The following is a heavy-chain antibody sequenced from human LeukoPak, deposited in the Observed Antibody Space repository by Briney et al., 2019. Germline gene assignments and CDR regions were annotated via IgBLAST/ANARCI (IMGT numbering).Heavy chain of an antibody. CDR2: ITGNGGST. CDR1: GFTFSTYA. CDR3: VKSSTGWYVGDWFDP. J-gene: IGHJ5*02. V-gene: IGHV3-23*01. Sequence: PGGSLRLSCAASGFTFSTYAMNWVRQAPGKGLEWVSGITGNGGSTYYADSVKGRFTISRDDSRNTLYLQMNNLRAEDTAFYYCVKSSTGWYVGDWFDPWGQGTLVTVSS. D-gene: IGHD6-19*01.